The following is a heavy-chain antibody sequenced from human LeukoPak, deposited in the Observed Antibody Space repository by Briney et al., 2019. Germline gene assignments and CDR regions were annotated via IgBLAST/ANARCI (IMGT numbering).Heavy chain of an antibody. J-gene: IGHJ4*02. Sequence: PSETLSLTCAVYGGSFSGYYWNWIRQHPGKGLEWIGYIYYSGSTYYNPSLKSRVSISVDTSKDQFSLKLTSVTAADTAVYYCARGLGPLDYWGQGTLVTVSS. CDR1: GGSFSGYY. D-gene: IGHD1-26*01. CDR2: IYYSGST. V-gene: IGHV4-31*11. CDR3: ARGLGPLDY.